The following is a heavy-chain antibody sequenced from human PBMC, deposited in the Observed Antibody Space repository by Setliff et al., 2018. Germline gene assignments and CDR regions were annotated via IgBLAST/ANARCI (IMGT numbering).Heavy chain of an antibody. D-gene: IGHD6-19*01. V-gene: IGHV3-30*02. CDR2: IRSDGSNK. CDR1: GFMFSTHG. J-gene: IGHJ4*02. Sequence: GGSLRLSCAASGFMFSTHGMHWVRQAPGKGLEWVAYIRSDGSNKYYTDLVKGRFSITRDNSKNTLYLQMSSLRPEDTALYYCAKPRPGWPAGFDSWGQGTLVTVSS. CDR3: AKPRPGWPAGFDS.